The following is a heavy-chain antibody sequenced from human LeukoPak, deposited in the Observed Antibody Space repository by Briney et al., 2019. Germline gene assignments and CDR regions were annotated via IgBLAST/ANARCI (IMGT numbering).Heavy chain of an antibody. J-gene: IGHJ4*02. V-gene: IGHV1-8*01. CDR2: MNPNSGNT. CDR1: GYTFTSYD. Sequence: ASVKVSCKASGYTFTSYDINWVRQATGQGLEWMGWMNPNSGNTGYAQKFQGRVTMTRNTSISTAYMELSSLRSEGTAVYYCARGLGGWQQLVHWSAFRLQGTFDYWGQGTLVTVSS. D-gene: IGHD6-13*01. CDR3: ARGLGGWQQLVHWSAFRLQGTFDY.